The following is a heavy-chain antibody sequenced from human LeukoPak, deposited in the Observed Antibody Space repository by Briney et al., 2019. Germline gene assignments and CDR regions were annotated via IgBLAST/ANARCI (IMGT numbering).Heavy chain of an antibody. D-gene: IGHD4-23*01. CDR1: GFTFSSYS. J-gene: IGHJ4*02. Sequence: GGSLRLSCAASGFTFSSYSMNWVRQAPGKGLEWVSSISSSSSYIYYADSVKGRFTISRDNAKSSLYLQMNSLRAEDTAVYYCARGGLMTTVGYWGQGTLVTVSS. CDR2: ISSSSSYI. V-gene: IGHV3-21*01. CDR3: ARGGLMTTVGY.